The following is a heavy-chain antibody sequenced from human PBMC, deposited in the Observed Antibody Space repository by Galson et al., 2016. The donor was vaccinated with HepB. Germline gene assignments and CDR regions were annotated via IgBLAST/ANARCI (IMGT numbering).Heavy chain of an antibody. CDR1: GFNFSRYA. J-gene: IGHJ4*02. CDR2: LSESGANT. CDR3: AKADYYDSSGLYFDS. V-gene: IGHV3-23*01. D-gene: IGHD3-22*01. Sequence: SLRLSCAASGFNFSRYAMSWVRQAPGKGLEWVSGLSESGANTYYADSVKGRFTISRDNSRNTLYLQANSLRAEETATYYCAKADYYDSSGLYFDSWGQGVPVTVSS.